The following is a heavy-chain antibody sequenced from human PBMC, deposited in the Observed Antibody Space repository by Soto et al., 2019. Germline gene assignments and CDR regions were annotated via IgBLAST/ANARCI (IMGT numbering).Heavy chain of an antibody. CDR1: GFTFSIYN. CDR3: ARRITSSFDY. Sequence: EVQLLESGGGLVQPGGSLRLSCVASGFTFSIYNMNWVRQAPGKGLEWVSVITGGGDYTNYADSVKGRFTISRDNSKNTLYLQVNSLGAEDTAVYFCARRITSSFDYWSQGTLVTVTS. CDR2: ITGGGDYT. D-gene: IGHD1-20*01. J-gene: IGHJ4*02. V-gene: IGHV3-23*01.